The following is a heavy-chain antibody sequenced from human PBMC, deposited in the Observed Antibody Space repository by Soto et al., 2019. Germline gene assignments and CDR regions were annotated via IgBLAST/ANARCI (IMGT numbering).Heavy chain of an antibody. CDR1: GYTFTNYG. Sequence: ASVKVSCKASGYTFTNYGISWVRQAPGQGLEWMGLINVYNGNTKYAQKVQGRVTMTTDTSTSTAYMELRSLRSDDTAVYYCARGVGSGSYYNQYNWFDPWGQ. D-gene: IGHD3-10*01. CDR2: INVYNGNT. CDR3: ARGVGSGSYYNQYNWFDP. J-gene: IGHJ5*02. V-gene: IGHV1-18*01.